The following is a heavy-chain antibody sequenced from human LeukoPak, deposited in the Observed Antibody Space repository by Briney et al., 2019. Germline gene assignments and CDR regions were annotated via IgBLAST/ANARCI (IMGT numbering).Heavy chain of an antibody. CDR2: ITQSSDYI. Sequence: GGSLRLSCAASGFTFSSYSMNWVRQAPGKGLEWVSSITQSSDYIYYADSVKGRFIISRDNAKNSLYLQMNSLRAEDTAMYYCARDLDFYGSGRGVDYWSQGTLVTVSS. J-gene: IGHJ4*02. D-gene: IGHD3-10*01. CDR1: GFTFSSYS. V-gene: IGHV3-21*01. CDR3: ARDLDFYGSGRGVDY.